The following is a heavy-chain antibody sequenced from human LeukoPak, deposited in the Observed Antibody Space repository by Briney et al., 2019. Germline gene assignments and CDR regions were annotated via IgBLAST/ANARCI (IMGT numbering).Heavy chain of an antibody. D-gene: IGHD1-1*01. CDR3: ARDLTLTGTLAY. V-gene: IGHV1-69*04. J-gene: IGHJ4*02. Sequence: ASVKVSCKASGGTFSSYSISWVRQAPGQGLEWMGRIIPILGIANYAQKFQGRVTITADKSTSTAYMELSSLRSEDTAVYYCARDLTLTGTLAYWGQGTLVTVSS. CDR2: IIPILGIA. CDR1: GGTFSSYS.